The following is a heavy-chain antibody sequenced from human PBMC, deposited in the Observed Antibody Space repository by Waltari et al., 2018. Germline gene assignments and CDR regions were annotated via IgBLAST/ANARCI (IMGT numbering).Heavy chain of an antibody. V-gene: IGHV3-30*18. Sequence: QVQLVESGGGVVQPGRSLRLSCAASGFTFSSYGMHWVRQAPGKGLEWVAVISYDGSNKYYADSVKGRFTISRDNSKNTLYLQMNSLRAEDTAVYYCAKDPSHSQGWELDYWGQGTLVTVSS. J-gene: IGHJ4*02. CDR2: ISYDGSNK. CDR1: GFTFSSYG. D-gene: IGHD1-26*01. CDR3: AKDPSHSQGWELDY.